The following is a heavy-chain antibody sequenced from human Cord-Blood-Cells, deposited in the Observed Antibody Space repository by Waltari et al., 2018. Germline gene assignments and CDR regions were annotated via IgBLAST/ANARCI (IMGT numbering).Heavy chain of an antibody. J-gene: IGHJ4*02. D-gene: IGHD6-13*01. CDR1: GGSISSRSYC. Sequence: LQLLVSVPGLVKPSELLSLTCTVSGGSISSRSYCWGWIRQLPGQGLEWIGSIYYSGRTYYNPSLKSRVTISVDTSKNQFSLKLSSVTAADTAVYYCASGYSSSWYFDYWGQGTLVTVSS. CDR3: ASGYSSSWYFDY. CDR2: IYYSGRT. V-gene: IGHV4-39*01.